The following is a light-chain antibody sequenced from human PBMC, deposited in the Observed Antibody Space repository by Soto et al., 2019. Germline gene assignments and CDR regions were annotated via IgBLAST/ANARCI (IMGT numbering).Light chain of an antibody. V-gene: IGLV1-47*01. CDR3: AAWDDSPSGHVV. J-gene: IGLJ2*01. CDR1: SSNIGSNY. Sequence: QAVVTQPPSASGTPGQRVTFSCSGSSSNIGSNYVYWYQQLPGTAPKLLIYRNNQRPSGVPDRFSGSKSGTSASLAISGLRSEDEADYYCAAWDDSPSGHVVFGGGTQLTVL. CDR2: RNN.